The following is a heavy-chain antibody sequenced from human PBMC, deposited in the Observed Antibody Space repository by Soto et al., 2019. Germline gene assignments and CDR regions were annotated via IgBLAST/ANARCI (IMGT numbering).Heavy chain of an antibody. Sequence: QVTLKESGPVLVKPTETLTLTCTVSGFSLSNARMGVSWIRQPPGKALEWLAHIFSNDEKSYSTSLKSRLTISKDTSKSQVGLTMTNMDPVDSATYYCERTFYYDSSGYVSDYWGQGTLVTVSS. J-gene: IGHJ4*02. V-gene: IGHV2-26*01. CDR2: IFSNDEK. D-gene: IGHD3-22*01. CDR1: GFSLSNARMG. CDR3: ERTFYYDSSGYVSDY.